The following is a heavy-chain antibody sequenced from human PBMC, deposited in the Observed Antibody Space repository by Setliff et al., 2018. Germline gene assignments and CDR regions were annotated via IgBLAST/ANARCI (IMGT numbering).Heavy chain of an antibody. V-gene: IGHV1-2*02. CDR3: ARFTLRDY. D-gene: IGHD3-16*01. CDR1: GYTFTDYY. Sequence: ASVKVSCKTSGYTFTDYYVHWVRQAPGQSLEWMGWINPNNGGTHYSQEFQGRVTMTRDTSISTAYMELSSLTSDDTAVYYCARFTLRDYWGQGTLVTVSS. CDR2: INPNNGGT. J-gene: IGHJ4*02.